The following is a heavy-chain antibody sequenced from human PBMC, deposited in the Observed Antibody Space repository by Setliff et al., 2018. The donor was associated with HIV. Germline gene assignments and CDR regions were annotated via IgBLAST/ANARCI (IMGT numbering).Heavy chain of an antibody. CDR2: IGTYSGNT. CDR1: GYNFTNYG. Sequence: ASVKVSCKASGYNFTNYGIGWVRQAPGQGLEYLGWIGTYSGNTDYAQSVQGRVTMTRDTSTGTVYMDLRSLRSDDTAMYYCAIEKYGDKFDYWGQGTLVTVSS. J-gene: IGHJ4*02. CDR3: AIEKYGDKFDY. D-gene: IGHD2-8*01. V-gene: IGHV1-18*01.